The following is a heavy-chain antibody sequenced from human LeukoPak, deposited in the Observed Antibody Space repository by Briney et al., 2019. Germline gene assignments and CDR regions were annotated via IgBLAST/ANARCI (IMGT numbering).Heavy chain of an antibody. D-gene: IGHD6-19*01. Sequence: PGGSLRLSCAASGFTFSDYTIHWVRQAPGKGLEWVAAISDDGRNEYYADSVKGRFTISRDNSKSTLYLQMNSLRAEDTAVFHCAKGAVSGRVAGWFDFWGQGTLVTVSS. J-gene: IGHJ4*02. CDR1: GFTFSDYT. V-gene: IGHV3-30*04. CDR2: ISDDGRNE. CDR3: AKGAVSGRVAGWFDF.